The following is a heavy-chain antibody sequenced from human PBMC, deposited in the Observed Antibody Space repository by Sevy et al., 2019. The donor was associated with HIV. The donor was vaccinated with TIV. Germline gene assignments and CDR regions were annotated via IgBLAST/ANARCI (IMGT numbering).Heavy chain of an antibody. CDR1: GYTLIQLS. D-gene: IGHD3-22*01. Sequence: ASVKVSCKVSGYTLIQLSMHWVRQVPGKGLEWMGSFDPEDGETIYAQKFQGRVTMTEDTCTDTAYMELSSLKSEETAIFYCAITKDYYDSSGYPFDYWGQGTLVTVSS. V-gene: IGHV1-24*01. J-gene: IGHJ4*02. CDR3: AITKDYYDSSGYPFDY. CDR2: FDPEDGET.